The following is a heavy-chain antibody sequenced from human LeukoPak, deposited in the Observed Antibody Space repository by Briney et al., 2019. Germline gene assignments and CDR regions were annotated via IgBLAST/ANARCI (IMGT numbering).Heavy chain of an antibody. J-gene: IGHJ4*02. CDR1: GSTFGDYA. CDR2: IRSKAYGGTT. D-gene: IGHD6-13*01. V-gene: IGHV3-49*04. Sequence: AGRSLRLSCTASGSTFGDYAMSWVRQAPGKGLEWVGFIRSKAYGGTTEYAASVKGRFTISRDDSKSVAYLQMNSLKTEDTAVYYCTRGSSSSWYPAAFDYWGQGTLVTVSS. CDR3: TRGSSSSWYPAAFDY.